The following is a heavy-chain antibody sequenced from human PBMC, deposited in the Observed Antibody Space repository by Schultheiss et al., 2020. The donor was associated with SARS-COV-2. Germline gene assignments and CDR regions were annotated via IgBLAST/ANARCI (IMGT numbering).Heavy chain of an antibody. Sequence: GGSLRLSCAASGFTFSSYWMHWVRQAPGKGLVWVAVISYDGSNKYYADSVKGRFTISRDNSKNTLYLQMNSLRAEDTAVYYCAKDRGLRFLGDNGDYWGQGTLVTVSS. D-gene: IGHD3-3*01. CDR3: AKDRGLRFLGDNGDY. V-gene: IGHV3-30*18. CDR2: ISYDGSNK. J-gene: IGHJ4*02. CDR1: GFTFSSYW.